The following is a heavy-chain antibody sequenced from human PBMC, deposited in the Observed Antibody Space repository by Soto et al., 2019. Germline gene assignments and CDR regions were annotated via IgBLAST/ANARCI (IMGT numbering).Heavy chain of an antibody. CDR1: GYSFTAYG. D-gene: IGHD3-3*01. J-gene: IGHJ6*02. CDR3: ARDDPPAGIPFLEGHNHHHKGMGV. V-gene: IGHV1-18*01. Sequence: ASVKVSCKTSGYSFTAYGISWVRQAPGQGLEWMGWISCYNGKTKYAQKVQGRVTMTTDTSTSTAYMEVRSLRSDDTAIYYCARDDPPAGIPFLEGHNHHHKGMGVWGPGTTVTVSS. CDR2: ISCYNGKT.